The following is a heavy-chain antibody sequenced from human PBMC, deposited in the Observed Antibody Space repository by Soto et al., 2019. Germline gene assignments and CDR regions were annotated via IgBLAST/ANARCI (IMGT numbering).Heavy chain of an antibody. CDR2: IKQDGSEK. CDR3: CHTWM. Sequence: EVQLVESGGGLVQPGGSLRLSCAASGFTFSSYGMSWVRQAPGKGLEWVANIKQDGSEKNYVDSVKGRFTISRDNAKNTLYLQMNSLRAEDTAVYYCCHTWMGGQGTLVTVTS. CDR1: GFTFSSYG. D-gene: IGHD5-12*01. J-gene: IGHJ4*02. V-gene: IGHV3-7*01.